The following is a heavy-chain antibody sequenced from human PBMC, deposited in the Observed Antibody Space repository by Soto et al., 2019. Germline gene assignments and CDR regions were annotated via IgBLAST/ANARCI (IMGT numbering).Heavy chain of an antibody. Sequence: EVQLLESGGGLVQPGGSLRLSCAASGFTFSSYAMSWVRQTPGKGLEWVSGVLGGGGSTFYADSVKGRFTISRDNSKNTLYVQMNSLRAEDTAIYYCAGKGPPRDAFDIWGQGTMVTVSS. CDR1: GFTFSSYA. V-gene: IGHV3-23*01. CDR2: VLGGGGST. J-gene: IGHJ3*02. CDR3: AGKGPPRDAFDI.